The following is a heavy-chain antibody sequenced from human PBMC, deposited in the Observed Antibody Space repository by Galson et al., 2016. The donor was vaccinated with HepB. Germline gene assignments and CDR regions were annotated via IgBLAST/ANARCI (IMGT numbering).Heavy chain of an antibody. Sequence: SLRLSCAGSGFPFNTYTLHWVRQAPGKGLEWVAVTSYDGGKKFYADSVQGRFTISRDNSKNTLYLQINSLRNEDTAVYYCARDRGKDQLLDIYSDIDYWGQGTLVTVSS. CDR2: TSYDGGKK. CDR3: ARDRGKDQLLDIYSDIDY. D-gene: IGHD2-2*03. J-gene: IGHJ4*02. V-gene: IGHV3-30-3*01. CDR1: GFPFNTYT.